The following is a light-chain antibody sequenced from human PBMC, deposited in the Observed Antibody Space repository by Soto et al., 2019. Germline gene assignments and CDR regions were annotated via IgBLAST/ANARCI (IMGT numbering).Light chain of an antibody. CDR3: QQYDYSRS. Sequence: IRMTQSPSTLSASVGDSVSITCRASQNVSVSLAWYQHKPGEAPKLLIYDVSNLETGVPSRFSGSGPGTEFSLTIRSLQPDDFAIYYCQQYDYSRSFGQGTKVDIK. V-gene: IGKV1-5*01. CDR1: QNVSVS. J-gene: IGKJ1*01. CDR2: DVS.